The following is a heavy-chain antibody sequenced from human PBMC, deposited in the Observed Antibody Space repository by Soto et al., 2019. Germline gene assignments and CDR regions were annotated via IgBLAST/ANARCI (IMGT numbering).Heavy chain of an antibody. V-gene: IGHV3-30*03. D-gene: IGHD2-21*01. Sequence: GGSLRLSCAASGFTFSSYGMHWVRQAPGKGLEWVAVISYDGSNKYYADSVKGRFTISRDNSKNTLYLQMNSLRVEDTAVYYCYVAADAFDIWGQGTMVTVSS. CDR1: GFTFSSYG. CDR3: YVAADAFDI. CDR2: ISYDGSNK. J-gene: IGHJ3*02.